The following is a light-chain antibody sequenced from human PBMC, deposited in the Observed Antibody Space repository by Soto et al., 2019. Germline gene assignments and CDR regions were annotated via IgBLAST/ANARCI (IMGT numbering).Light chain of an antibody. CDR2: EVS. CDR3: SSYAGSNNFVV. Sequence: QSSLTQPPSASGSPGQSVTISCTGTSSDVGGYNYVSWYQQHPGKTPKIMIYEVSKRPSGVPDRFSGSKSGNTASLTVSGRQAEDEADYYCSSYAGSNNFVVFGGGTKLTVL. CDR1: SSDVGGYNY. J-gene: IGLJ2*01. V-gene: IGLV2-8*01.